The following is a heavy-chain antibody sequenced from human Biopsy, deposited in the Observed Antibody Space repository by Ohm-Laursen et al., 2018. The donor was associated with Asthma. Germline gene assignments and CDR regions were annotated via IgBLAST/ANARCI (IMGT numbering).Heavy chain of an antibody. V-gene: IGHV1-2*06. CDR1: GYTFISYA. CDR2: INPNSGDT. CDR3: ARDRGYCSGGTCPSWFDP. D-gene: IGHD2-15*01. J-gene: IGHJ5*02. Sequence: SSVKVSCKASGYTFISYAIHWVRQAPGQGLEWMGRINPNSGDTKYAQRFQGRVTVTRDRSISTAYMELSRLRSDDTAVYYCARDRGYCSGGTCPSWFDPWGQGTLVSVSS.